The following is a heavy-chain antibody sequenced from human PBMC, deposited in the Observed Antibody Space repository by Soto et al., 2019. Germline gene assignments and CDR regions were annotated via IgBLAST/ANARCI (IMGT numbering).Heavy chain of an antibody. CDR2: ISSNGGRT. V-gene: IGHV3-23*01. CDR3: AKYSELPYEAYLQQ. D-gene: IGHD1-7*01. J-gene: IGHJ1*01. CDR1: GFTFSVYA. Sequence: GGSLRLSCAASGFTFSVYAMSWVRQAPGKGLEWVSAISSNGGRTFYADSLRGRFTISRDNSKSALYLQMNNLRAEDTAIYYCAKYSELPYEAYLQQWGQGTLVTVSS.